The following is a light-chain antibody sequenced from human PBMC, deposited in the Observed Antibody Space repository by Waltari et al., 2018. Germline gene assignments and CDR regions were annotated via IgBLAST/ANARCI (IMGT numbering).Light chain of an antibody. CDR3: QHHVRLPAT. CDR2: GAS. V-gene: IGKV3-20*01. J-gene: IGKJ1*01. Sequence: EIVLTQSPGTLSLSPGERATLSCRASQSVSRYLAWYQQKPGQAPRLLIYGASTRAAGIPDRFSGSGSGTDFSLTISRLEAEDFAVYYCQHHVRLPATFGQGTKVEIK. CDR1: QSVSRY.